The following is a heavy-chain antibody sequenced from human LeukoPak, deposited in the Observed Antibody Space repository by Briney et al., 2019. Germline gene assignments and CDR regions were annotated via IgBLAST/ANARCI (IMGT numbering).Heavy chain of an antibody. CDR2: VYSSGSA. CDR1: GGSISSYY. CDR3: ASQRGYAYGFDS. Sequence: SETLSLTCTVSGGSISSYYWSWIRQSAGKGLEWIGRVYSSGSANYNPSLKSRLTMAVDTSKNQISLKLTSVTAADTAVYYCASQRGYAYGFDSWGQGTRVTVSP. J-gene: IGHJ4*02. D-gene: IGHD3-16*01. V-gene: IGHV4-4*07.